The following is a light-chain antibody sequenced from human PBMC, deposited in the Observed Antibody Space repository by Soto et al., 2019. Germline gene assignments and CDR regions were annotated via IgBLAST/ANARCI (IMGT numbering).Light chain of an antibody. Sequence: QSVLTQPPSASGSPGQSATISCTGTSSDVGAYNYVSWYQQHPGKAPKLMIYEVTNRPSGVPDRFSASKSGNTASLTVSGLQAEDEADYFCSSYAGFNNFVFGTGTKVTVL. V-gene: IGLV2-8*01. CDR1: SSDVGAYNY. CDR2: EVT. CDR3: SSYAGFNNFV. J-gene: IGLJ1*01.